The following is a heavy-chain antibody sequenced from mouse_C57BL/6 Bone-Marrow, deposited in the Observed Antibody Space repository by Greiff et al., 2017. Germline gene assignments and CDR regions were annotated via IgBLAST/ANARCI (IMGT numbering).Heavy chain of an antibody. V-gene: IGHV1-50*01. CDR3: ARVGLYWYFDV. Sequence: QVHVKQPGAELVKPGASVKLSCKASGYTFTSYWMQWVKQRPGQGLEWIGEIDPSDSYTNYNQKFKGKATLTVDTSSSTAYMQLSSLTSEDSAVYYCARVGLYWYFDVWGTGTTVTVSS. J-gene: IGHJ1*03. CDR2: IDPSDSYT. CDR1: GYTFTSYW.